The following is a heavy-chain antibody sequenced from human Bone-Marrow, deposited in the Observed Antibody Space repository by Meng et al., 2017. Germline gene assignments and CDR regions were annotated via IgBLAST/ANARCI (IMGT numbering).Heavy chain of an antibody. CDR2: IYYSGST. Sequence: QLQLQESGSGLVKPSQTLSATCPVSGGSISSGDYYWSWTRQPPGRGLEWIGYIYYSGSTYYNPSLRSRVTISVDTSKNQFSLILTSVTAADTAVYFCARVETATTNPYFDYWGQGTLVTVSS. CDR1: GGSISSGDYY. D-gene: IGHD5-24*01. J-gene: IGHJ4*02. V-gene: IGHV4-30-4*01. CDR3: ARVETATTNPYFDY.